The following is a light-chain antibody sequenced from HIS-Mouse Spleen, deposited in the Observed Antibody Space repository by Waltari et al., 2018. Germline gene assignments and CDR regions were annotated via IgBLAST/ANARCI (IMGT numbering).Light chain of an antibody. V-gene: IGLV2-8*01. CDR1: RRDVGGYNY. CDR3: SSYAGSNNYV. J-gene: IGLJ1*01. CDR2: EVS. Sequence: QSALTQPPSASGSPGQSVTIPCPGTRRDVGGYNYVPWYQQHPGKAPKLMIYEVSKRPSGVPDRFSGSKSGNTASLTVSGLQAEDEADYYCSSYAGSNNYVFGTGTKVTVL.